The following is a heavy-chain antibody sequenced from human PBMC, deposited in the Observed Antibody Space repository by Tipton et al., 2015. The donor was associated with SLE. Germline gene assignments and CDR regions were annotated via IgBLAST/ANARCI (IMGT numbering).Heavy chain of an antibody. D-gene: IGHD3-10*01. CDR1: GGSISSYY. CDR3: GRLPFGNSGIYPGAFDI. J-gene: IGHJ3*02. Sequence: TLSLTCTVSGGSISSYYWSWFRQSPGKGLEWIGFVFYSGSTYYNPSLKSRVSISLDTSKNDFSLRLNYVTAADTAMYFCGRLPFGNSGIYPGAFDIWGQGTMVTVSS. V-gene: IGHV4-59*06. CDR2: VFYSGST.